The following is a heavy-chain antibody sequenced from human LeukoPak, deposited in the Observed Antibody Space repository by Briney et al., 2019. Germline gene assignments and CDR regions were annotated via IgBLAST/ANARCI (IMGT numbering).Heavy chain of an antibody. CDR1: GFTFSSYA. V-gene: IGHV3-23*01. CDR3: AKIWFGERYQTSPYYFDY. J-gene: IGHJ4*02. D-gene: IGHD3-10*01. CDR2: ISGSGGST. Sequence: GGSLRLSCAASGFTFSSYAMSWVRQAPGKGLEWVSAISGSGGSTYYADSVKGRFTISRDNSKNTLYLQMNSLRAEDTAVYYCAKIWFGERYQTSPYYFDYWGQGTLVTVSS.